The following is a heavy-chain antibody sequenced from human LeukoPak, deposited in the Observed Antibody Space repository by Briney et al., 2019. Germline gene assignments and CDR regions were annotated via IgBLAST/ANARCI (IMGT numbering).Heavy chain of an antibody. V-gene: IGHV4-59*01. CDR3: ARDPGDYYGSAYYFDY. Sequence: SETLSLTCTVSGGSISSYYWSWIRQPPGKGLEWIGYIYYSGSTNYNPSLKSRVTISVDTSKNQFSLKLSSVTAADTAVYYCARDPGDYYGSAYYFDYWGQGTLVAVSS. CDR2: IYYSGST. CDR1: GGSISSYY. D-gene: IGHD3-10*01. J-gene: IGHJ4*02.